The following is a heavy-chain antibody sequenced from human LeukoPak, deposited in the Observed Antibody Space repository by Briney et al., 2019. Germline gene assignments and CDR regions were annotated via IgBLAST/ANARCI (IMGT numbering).Heavy chain of an antibody. Sequence: HSGGSLRLSCAASGFTFRSYAMSWVRQAPGKGLEWVSGISGSGGSTYYADSVKGRFTISRDNSKNTLYLQMDSLRAEDTAVYYCAKGLGKATVTPLGYWGQGTLVTVSS. CDR3: AKGLGKATVTPLGY. CDR1: GFTFRSYA. J-gene: IGHJ4*02. D-gene: IGHD4-11*01. V-gene: IGHV3-23*01. CDR2: ISGSGGST.